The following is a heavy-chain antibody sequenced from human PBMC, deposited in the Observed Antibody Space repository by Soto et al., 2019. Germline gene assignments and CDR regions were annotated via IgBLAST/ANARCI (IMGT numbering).Heavy chain of an antibody. J-gene: IGHJ6*02. CDR1: GFTFSSYA. CDR3: AKAKEFGWLPIYYYGMDV. D-gene: IGHD6-19*01. Sequence: EVQLLESGGGLVQPGGSLRLSCAASGFTFSSYAMTWVRQAPGKGLEWVSSISGSGSTTYNGDSVRGRFTISRDNSKNTLYLQMNSLRAEDTAVYYCAKAKEFGWLPIYYYGMDVWGQGTTVTVSS. CDR2: ISGSGSTT. V-gene: IGHV3-23*01.